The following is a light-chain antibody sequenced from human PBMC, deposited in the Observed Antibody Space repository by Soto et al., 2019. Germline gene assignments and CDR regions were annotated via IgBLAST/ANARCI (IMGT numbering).Light chain of an antibody. CDR2: DVS. V-gene: IGLV2-14*01. CDR3: SSYTSSSSYV. CDR1: SSDVGGYNS. J-gene: IGLJ1*01. Sequence: QSALTQPASVSGSPGQPITISCTGTSSDVGGYNSVSWYQQYPGKAPKLMIHDVSNRPSGVSNRFSGSKSGNTASLTISGLQAEDEADYYCSSYTSSSSYVFGSGTKVTVL.